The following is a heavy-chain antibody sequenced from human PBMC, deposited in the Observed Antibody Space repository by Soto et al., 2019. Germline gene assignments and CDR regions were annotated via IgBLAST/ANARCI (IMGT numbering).Heavy chain of an antibody. CDR1: GGTFSSYA. D-gene: IGHD1-26*01. J-gene: IGHJ6*02. Sequence: QVQLVQSGAEVKKPGSSVKVSCKASGGTFSSYAISWVRQAPGQGLEWMGGIIPIFGTADYAKKFQGRGTSTADESTSTAYMELSTLRSEGTAVYFCASHGGSSPEGRYCYGMDVWGQGTTVTVSS. CDR2: IIPIFGTA. V-gene: IGHV1-69*12. CDR3: ASHGGSSPEGRYCYGMDV.